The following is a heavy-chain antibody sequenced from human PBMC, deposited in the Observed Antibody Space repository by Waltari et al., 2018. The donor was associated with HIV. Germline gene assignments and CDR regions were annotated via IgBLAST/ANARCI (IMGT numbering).Heavy chain of an antibody. J-gene: IGHJ4*02. D-gene: IGHD2-8*02. Sequence: QVQLVQSGAEVKKPGSSVKVSCKASGGTFSSYAISWVRQAPGQGLEWMGGILPIFGTASYARKFQGRVTITADISTSTAYMELSSLRSEDSAMYYCARDRGPLLFYFDYWGQGTLVTVSS. CDR1: GGTFSSYA. CDR2: ILPIFGTA. V-gene: IGHV1-69*06. CDR3: ARDRGPLLFYFDY.